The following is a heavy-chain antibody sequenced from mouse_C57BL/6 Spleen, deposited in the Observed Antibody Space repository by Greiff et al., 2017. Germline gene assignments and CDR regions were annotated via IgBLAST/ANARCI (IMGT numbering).Heavy chain of an antibody. Sequence: VQLQQSGAELVKPGASVKISCKASGYAFSSYRMNWVKQRPGKGLEWIGQLYPGDGDTNYNGKFKGKATLTADKSSSTAYMQLSSLTSEDSAVYFCARSGAVVAPVAYWGQGTLVTVSA. CDR3: ARSGAVVAPVAY. V-gene: IGHV1-80*01. CDR2: LYPGDGDT. J-gene: IGHJ3*01. D-gene: IGHD1-1*01. CDR1: GYAFSSYR.